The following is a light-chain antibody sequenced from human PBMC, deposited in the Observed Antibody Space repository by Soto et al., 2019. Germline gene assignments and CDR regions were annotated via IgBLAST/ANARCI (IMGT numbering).Light chain of an antibody. CDR3: QQYGSPPWT. Sequence: EIVLTQSPGTLSLSPGERATLSCRASQSVTNNYLAWYQQKAGQAPRLLIYLSSNRAAGTPDRISGSGSWAAFTLTINRLEPEDFAVYFRQQYGSPPWTFGQGTKVDIK. J-gene: IGKJ1*01. CDR2: LSS. V-gene: IGKV3-20*01. CDR1: QSVTNNY.